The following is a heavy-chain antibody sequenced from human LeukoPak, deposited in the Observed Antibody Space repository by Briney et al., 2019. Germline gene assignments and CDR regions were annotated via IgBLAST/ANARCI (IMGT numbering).Heavy chain of an antibody. J-gene: IGHJ2*01. CDR1: GYTFTSYH. V-gene: IGHV1-46*01. Sequence: GASVKVSCKASGYTFTSYHMHWVRQAPGQGLEWMGIINPSGGTTNYAQKFQGRVTMTRDTSISTAYMELSRLRSDDTAVYYCARYYGGATTWYFDLWGRGTLVTVSS. CDR2: INPSGGTT. CDR3: ARYYGGATTWYFDL. D-gene: IGHD1-26*01.